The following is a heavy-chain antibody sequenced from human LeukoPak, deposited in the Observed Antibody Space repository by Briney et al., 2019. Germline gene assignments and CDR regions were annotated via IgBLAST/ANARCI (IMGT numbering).Heavy chain of an antibody. Sequence: SETLSLTCTVSGGSVSSGSYYWSWIRQPPGKGLEWIGYIYYSGSTNYNPSLKSRVTISVDTSKNQFSLKLSSVTAADTAVYYCARGGYDFWSGCRAFDYWGQGTLVTVSS. CDR2: IYYSGST. J-gene: IGHJ4*02. CDR3: ARGGYDFWSGCRAFDY. V-gene: IGHV4-61*01. D-gene: IGHD3-3*01. CDR1: GGSVSSGSYY.